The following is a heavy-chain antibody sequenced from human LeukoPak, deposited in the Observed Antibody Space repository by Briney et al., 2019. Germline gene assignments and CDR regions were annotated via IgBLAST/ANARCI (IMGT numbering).Heavy chain of an antibody. CDR3: AKAPSHGDSGWYDS. V-gene: IGHV3-23*01. CDR1: GFTFSSYA. J-gene: IGHJ5*01. Sequence: PGGSLRLSCAASGFTFSSYAMSWVRQAPGKGLEWVSSISGGGSSGHTYYADSVKGRFTISRDNSKNTLDLQMNSLRAEDTAVYYCAKAPSHGDSGWYDSWGQGTLVTVSS. D-gene: IGHD5-12*01. CDR2: ISGGGSSGHT.